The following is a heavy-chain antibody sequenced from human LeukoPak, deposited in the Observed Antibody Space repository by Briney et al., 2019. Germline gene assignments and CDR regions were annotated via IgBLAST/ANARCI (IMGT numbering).Heavy chain of an antibody. Sequence: GGSLRLSCAASGFTFSSYGMHWVRQAPGKGLEWVAVISYDGSNKYYADSVKGRFTISRDNSKNTLYLQMNSLRAEDTAVYYCAKVGYYYDSSFDYWGQGTLVTVSS. V-gene: IGHV3-30*18. D-gene: IGHD3-22*01. CDR3: AKVGYYYDSSFDY. CDR2: ISYDGSNK. CDR1: GFTFSSYG. J-gene: IGHJ4*02.